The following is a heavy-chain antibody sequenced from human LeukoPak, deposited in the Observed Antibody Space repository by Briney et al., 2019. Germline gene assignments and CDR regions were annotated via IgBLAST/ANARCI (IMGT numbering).Heavy chain of an antibody. CDR2: IYSSVRT. CDR1: GSSISSSRYY. D-gene: IGHD6-13*01. Sequence: SEPLSLTCTVPGSSISSSRYYWGWIRQPPGKGLEWIGSIYSSVRTYYNPSLKSRVTISVDTSKTQFSLKLSSVTAADTAVYYCVSGSSWYHYFDYWGQGTLVTVSS. CDR3: VSGSSWYHYFDY. J-gene: IGHJ4*02. V-gene: IGHV4-39*01.